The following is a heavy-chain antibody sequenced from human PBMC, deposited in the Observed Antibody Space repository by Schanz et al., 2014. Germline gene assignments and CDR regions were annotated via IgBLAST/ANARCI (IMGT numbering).Heavy chain of an antibody. V-gene: IGHV3-66*01. D-gene: IGHD2-2*01. CDR1: GFTFSNHA. CDR2: IYSGVST. Sequence: VQLVESGGGVVQPGRSLRLSCAASGFTFSNHALSWVRQAPGKGLEWVSIIYSGVSTYYADSVKGRFTISRDNAKNSLFLQMNSLSAEDTAVYYCAKVAPAASYLDSWGLGTLVTVSS. CDR3: AKVAPAASYLDS. J-gene: IGHJ4*02.